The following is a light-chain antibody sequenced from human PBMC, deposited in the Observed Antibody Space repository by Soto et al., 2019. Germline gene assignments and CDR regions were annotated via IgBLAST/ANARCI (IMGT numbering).Light chain of an antibody. Sequence: EIVLTQSPATLSVSPGESATLSCRASQGVNIDLVWYQQKPGQAPKLLMFSASARVTGIPARFIGGGSETEFTLTISSLQPEDSAVYYCQQYNTWPFTFGPETKVDIK. CDR2: SAS. CDR1: QGVNID. CDR3: QQYNTWPFT. J-gene: IGKJ3*01. V-gene: IGKV3D-15*01.